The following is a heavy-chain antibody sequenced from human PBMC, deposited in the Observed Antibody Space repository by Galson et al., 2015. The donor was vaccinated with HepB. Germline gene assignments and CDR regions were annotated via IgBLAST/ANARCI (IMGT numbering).Heavy chain of an antibody. CDR1: GGSISSGGYY. D-gene: IGHD4-11*01. CDR3: ARALTTAGSNYYYGMDV. Sequence: LSLTCTVSGGSISSGGYYWSWIRQHPGKGLEWIGYIYYSGSTYYNPSLKSRVTISVDTSKNQFSLKLSSVTAADTAVYYCARALTTAGSNYYYGMDVWGQGTTVTVSS. V-gene: IGHV4-31*03. CDR2: IYYSGST. J-gene: IGHJ6*02.